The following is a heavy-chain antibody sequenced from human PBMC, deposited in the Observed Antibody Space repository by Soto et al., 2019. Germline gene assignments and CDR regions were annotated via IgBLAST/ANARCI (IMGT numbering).Heavy chain of an antibody. Sequence: SETLSLTCAVYGGSFSGYYWSWIRQPPGKGLEWIGEINHSGSTNYNPSLKSRVTISVDTSKNQFSLKLSSVTAADTAVYYCARRVRGVIRLYNWFDPWGQGTLVTVSS. CDR3: ARRVRGVIRLYNWFDP. CDR1: GGSFSGYY. V-gene: IGHV4-34*01. J-gene: IGHJ5*02. D-gene: IGHD3-10*02. CDR2: INHSGST.